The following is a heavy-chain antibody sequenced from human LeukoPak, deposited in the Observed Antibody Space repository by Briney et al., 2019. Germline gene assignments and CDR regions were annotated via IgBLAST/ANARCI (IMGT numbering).Heavy chain of an antibody. CDR3: ARGGGHYYYGMDV. D-gene: IGHD3-16*01. CDR2: ISSSSSTI. V-gene: IGHV3-48*04. CDR1: GFTFSSYS. Sequence: GGSLRLSCAASGFTFSSYSMIWVRQAPGKGLEWVSYISSSSSTIYYADSVKGRFTISRDNAKNSLYLQMNSLRAEDTAVYYCARGGGHYYYGMDVWGQGTTVTVSS. J-gene: IGHJ6*02.